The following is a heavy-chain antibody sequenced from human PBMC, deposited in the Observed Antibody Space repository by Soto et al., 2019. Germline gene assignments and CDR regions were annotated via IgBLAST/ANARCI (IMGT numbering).Heavy chain of an antibody. Sequence: LCGGSISSGDYYWSWIRQPPGKGLEWIGYIYYSGSTYYNPSLKSRVTISVDTSKNQFSLKLSSVTAADTAVYYCARGAAARYRSWFDPWGQGTLVTVSS. D-gene: IGHD6-13*01. CDR2: IYYSGST. CDR1: GGSISSGDYY. CDR3: ARGAAARYRSWFDP. V-gene: IGHV4-30-4*01. J-gene: IGHJ5*02.